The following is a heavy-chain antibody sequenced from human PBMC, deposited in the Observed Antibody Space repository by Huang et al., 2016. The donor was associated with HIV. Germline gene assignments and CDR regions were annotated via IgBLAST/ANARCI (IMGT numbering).Heavy chain of an antibody. V-gene: IGHV3-23*01. D-gene: IGHD3-22*01. CDR3: AKHLGGRRGFTFIVLFGAFDM. Sequence: EVQLLESGGGLAQPGGSLRLSCTASGFTFGSYAVNWVRQGQGKGRDWVSGTTASVGSTDYAKSVKGRCTISRDNSKNTLYLQMNSLRAEDTALYYCAKHLGGRRGFTFIVLFGAFDMWGQGTMVTVSS. CDR2: TTASVGST. J-gene: IGHJ3*02. CDR1: GFTFGSYA.